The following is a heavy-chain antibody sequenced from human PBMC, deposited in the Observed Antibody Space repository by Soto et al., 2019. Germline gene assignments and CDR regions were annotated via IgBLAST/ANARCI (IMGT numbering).Heavy chain of an antibody. CDR2: IYYSGST. Sequence: QLQLQESGPGLVKPSETLSLTCTVSGGSISSSSYYWGWIRQPPGKGLEWIGSIYYSGSTYYNPSLKRRVTINVATSMIPDSLKRSSVTAAHTAVYYSASRYSRSWYPGHDDAFDICGRGTMVTVSS. CDR3: ASRYSRSWYPGHDDAFDI. V-gene: IGHV4-39*01. CDR1: GGSISSSSYY. D-gene: IGHD6-13*01. J-gene: IGHJ3*02.